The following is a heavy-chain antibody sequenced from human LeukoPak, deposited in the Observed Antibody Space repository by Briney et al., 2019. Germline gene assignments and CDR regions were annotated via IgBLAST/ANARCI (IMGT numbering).Heavy chain of an antibody. D-gene: IGHD4-23*01. Sequence: PGGSLRLSCAASGFIFTTHWMSWVRQAPGKGLEWVANINQGGSEKYYVDSVKGRFTISRDNAKNSLFLQMNSLRAEDTAVYFCVRSVGSNTLWGQGTLVTVSS. V-gene: IGHV3-7*01. J-gene: IGHJ4*02. CDR3: VRSVGSNTL. CDR1: GFIFTTHW. CDR2: INQGGSEK.